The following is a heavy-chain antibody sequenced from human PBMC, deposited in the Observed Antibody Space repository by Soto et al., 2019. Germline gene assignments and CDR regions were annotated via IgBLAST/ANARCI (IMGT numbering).Heavy chain of an antibody. Sequence: EVQLVESGGGLVQPGGSLRLSCGDSGFTLSSYWMSWVRQAPVKGLEWVGNIKQDGSEENYVDSLKGRFTISRDNAKNSMYLQMNSLRAEDTAVYYCARIAATGRGWDVWGQGTTVVVSS. CDR3: ARIAATGRGWDV. CDR2: IKQDGSEE. J-gene: IGHJ6*02. V-gene: IGHV3-7*01. CDR1: GFTLSSYW. D-gene: IGHD6-13*01.